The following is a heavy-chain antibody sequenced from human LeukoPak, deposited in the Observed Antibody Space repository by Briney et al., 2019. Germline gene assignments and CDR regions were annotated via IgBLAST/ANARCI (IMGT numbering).Heavy chain of an antibody. CDR2: TSSDLNVK. V-gene: IGHV3-30-3*01. CDR1: GFTFRNYV. Sequence: GGSLRLSCAASGFTFRNYVIHWVRQAPGKGLEWVAVTSSDLNVKLYADSVKGRFTISRDNSKNTLYVQMNSLRAEDTAVYYCARVASGTYYNFLDYWGQGTLVTVSS. J-gene: IGHJ4*02. D-gene: IGHD3-10*01. CDR3: ARVASGTYYNFLDY.